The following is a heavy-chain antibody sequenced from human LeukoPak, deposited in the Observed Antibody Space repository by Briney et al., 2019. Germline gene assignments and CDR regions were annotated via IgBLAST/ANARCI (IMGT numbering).Heavy chain of an antibody. CDR1: GFTVSSNY. Sequence: GGSLRLSCAASGFTVSSNYMSWVRQGTGQGLGWGSVIYSGGSTYYADTVRCRFTISRDNSKKTLFLQLNSLRGDDTAVYYCAKADISLGMKTAFNMWGRGTMVAVSS. CDR3: AKADISLGMKTAFNM. V-gene: IGHV3-53*05. CDR2: IYSGGST. D-gene: IGHD7-27*01. J-gene: IGHJ3*02.